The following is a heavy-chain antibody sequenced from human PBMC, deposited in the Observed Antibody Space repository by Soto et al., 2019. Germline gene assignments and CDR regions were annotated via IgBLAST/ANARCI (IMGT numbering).Heavy chain of an antibody. D-gene: IGHD2-15*01. J-gene: IGHJ4*02. V-gene: IGHV4-59*08. CDR1: GVSISPYY. Sequence: PSETLSLTCTVSGVSISPYYWSWIRQPPGKGLEWIGYIYFGGTTKYNPSLKSRVSMSVDTSKNQFSLKLTSVTAADTAVYYCARLGGFFQALDSWGQGTLVTVSS. CDR3: ARLGGFFQALDS. CDR2: IYFGGTT.